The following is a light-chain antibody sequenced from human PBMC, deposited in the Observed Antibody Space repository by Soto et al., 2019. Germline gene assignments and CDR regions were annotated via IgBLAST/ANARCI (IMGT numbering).Light chain of an antibody. Sequence: QSALTQPASVSGSPGQSIAISCTGTSSDIGSYNYVSWYQQHPGKAPKLIIHEVSNRPSGISDHFSGSKSGNTASLTISGLQADDEADYYCSSHTTYSTRIFVTGTKLTVL. CDR3: SSHTTYSTRI. J-gene: IGLJ1*01. CDR2: EVS. V-gene: IGLV2-14*01. CDR1: SSDIGSYNY.